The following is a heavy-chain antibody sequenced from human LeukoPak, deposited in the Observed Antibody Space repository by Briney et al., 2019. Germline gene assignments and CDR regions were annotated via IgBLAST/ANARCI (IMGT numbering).Heavy chain of an antibody. CDR2: INHSGST. CDR3: ARDPYYGSPGLDP. CDR1: GGSFSGYY. Sequence: SETLSLTCAVYGGSFSGYYWSGIRQPPGKGVEWIGEINHSGSTNYNPSLKSRVTISVDTSKNQFSLKLSSVTAADTAVYYCARDPYYGSPGLDPWGQGTLVTVSS. V-gene: IGHV4-34*01. J-gene: IGHJ5*02. D-gene: IGHD3-10*01.